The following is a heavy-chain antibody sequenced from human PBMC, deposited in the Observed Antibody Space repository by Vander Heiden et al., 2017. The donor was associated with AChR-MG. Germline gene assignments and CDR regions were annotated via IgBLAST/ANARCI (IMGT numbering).Heavy chain of an antibody. J-gene: IGHJ6*02. CDR3: ARGASKYSSSHYYYYGMDV. D-gene: IGHD6-6*01. CDR1: GYTFTSYD. Sequence: QVQLVQSGAEVTKPGASVKVSCKASGYTFTSYDINWVRQATGQGLEWMGWMNPNSGNTGYAQKFQGRVTMTRNTSISTAYMELSSLRSEDTAVYYCARGASKYSSSHYYYYGMDVWGQGTTVTVSS. V-gene: IGHV1-8*01. CDR2: MNPNSGNT.